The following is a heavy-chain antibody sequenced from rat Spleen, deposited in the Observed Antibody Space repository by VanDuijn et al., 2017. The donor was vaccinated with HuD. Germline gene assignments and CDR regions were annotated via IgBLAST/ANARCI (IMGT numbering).Heavy chain of an antibody. D-gene: IGHD1-11*01. V-gene: IGHV2-19*01. Sequence: QVQLKESGPGLVQPSQTLSLTCTVSGFSLTDYSVHWVRQPPGKGLEWMGRIQSGGSTDYNSALKSRLSISRDTSKSQVFLKMNSLQTEDTAIYFCTRGRVLGYWGQGVMVTVSS. CDR1: GFSLTDYS. CDR3: TRGRVLGY. CDR2: IQSGGST. J-gene: IGHJ2*01.